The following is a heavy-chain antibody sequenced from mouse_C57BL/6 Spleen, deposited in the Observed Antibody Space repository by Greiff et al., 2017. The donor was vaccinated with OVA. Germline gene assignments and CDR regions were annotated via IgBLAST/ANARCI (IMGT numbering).Heavy chain of an antibody. CDR3: ARKLGFDY. D-gene: IGHD4-1*01. V-gene: IGHV1-26*01. Sequence: EVQLQQSGPELVKPGASVKISCKASGYTFTDYYMNWVKQSHGKSLEWIGDINPNNGGTSYNQKFKGKATLTVEKSSSTAYMELRSLTSEDSAVYYCARKLGFDYWGQGTTLTVSS. CDR2: INPNNGGT. CDR1: GYTFTDYY. J-gene: IGHJ2*01.